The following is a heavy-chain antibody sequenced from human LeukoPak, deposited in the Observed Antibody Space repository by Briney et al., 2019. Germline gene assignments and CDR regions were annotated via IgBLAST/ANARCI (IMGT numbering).Heavy chain of an antibody. CDR1: GFTFSTYT. V-gene: IGHV3-21*01. J-gene: IGHJ4*02. CDR3: VRADGRSYGLFDS. D-gene: IGHD5-18*01. CDR2: IPDSGRYS. Sequence: GGSLRLSCAASGFTFSTYTMNWVRQAPGKGLEWVSSIPDSGRYSHHADSVKGRFTISRDNAKNTLYLQMDSLRPEDTAVYHCVRADGRSYGLFDSWGRGTLVTVSS.